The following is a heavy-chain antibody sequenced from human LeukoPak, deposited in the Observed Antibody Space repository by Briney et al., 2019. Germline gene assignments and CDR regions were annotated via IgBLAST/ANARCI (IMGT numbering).Heavy chain of an antibody. Sequence: GASVKVSCKASGGTFSSYAISWVRQAPGQGLEWMGGIIPIFGTANYAQKFQGRVTITTDESTSTAYMELSSLRSEDTAVYYCARSYGSGRTKEPYYYYYMDVWGKGTTVTVSS. CDR3: ARSYGSGRTKEPYYYYYMDV. D-gene: IGHD3-10*01. CDR2: IIPIFGTA. V-gene: IGHV1-69*05. J-gene: IGHJ6*03. CDR1: GGTFSSYA.